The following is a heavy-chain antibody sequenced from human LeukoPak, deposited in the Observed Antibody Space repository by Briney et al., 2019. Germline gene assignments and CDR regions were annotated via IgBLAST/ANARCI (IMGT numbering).Heavy chain of an antibody. Sequence: ASVKVSCKASGYTFTSYDINWVRQATGQGLEWMGWMNPNSSNTGYAQKFQGRVTMTRNTSISTAYMELSSLRSEDTAVDYGALPMVVPLAPAFDIWGQGKMVTVSS. J-gene: IGHJ3*02. CDR3: ALPMVVPLAPAFDI. CDR2: MNPNSSNT. D-gene: IGHD4-23*01. V-gene: IGHV1-8*01. CDR1: GYTFTSYD.